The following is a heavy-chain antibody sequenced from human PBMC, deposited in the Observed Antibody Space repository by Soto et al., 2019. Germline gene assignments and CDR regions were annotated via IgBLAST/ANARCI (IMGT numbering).Heavy chain of an antibody. CDR3: AKCGHSAMLTGQGGFDP. D-gene: IGHD3-9*01. J-gene: IGHJ5*02. CDR1: GFTFRNYA. V-gene: IGHV3-23*01. Sequence: EVQLLESGGGLVQPGGSLRLSCAASGFTFRNYAMIWVRQAPGKGLEWVSGISDSGGVIFDADAVRGRFTISRDNSKNPLPLPMNSLRGADTALYYCAKCGHSAMLTGQGGFDPWGLGTLVTVAS. CDR2: ISDSGGVI.